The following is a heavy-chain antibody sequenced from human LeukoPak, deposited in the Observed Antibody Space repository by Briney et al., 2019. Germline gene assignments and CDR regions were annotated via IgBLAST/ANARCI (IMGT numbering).Heavy chain of an antibody. V-gene: IGHV4-59*08. CDR2: IHYSGST. CDR1: GGSIRSYY. Sequence: SETLSLTCTVSGGSIRSYYWSCIRQPPGKGLEWIGYIHYSGSTKYNPSLKSRVTMSVDTSKNQFSLKLTSVTATDTAVYYCARPGSGGPDYWGQGTLVTVSS. CDR3: ARPGSGGPDY. J-gene: IGHJ4*02. D-gene: IGHD3-3*01.